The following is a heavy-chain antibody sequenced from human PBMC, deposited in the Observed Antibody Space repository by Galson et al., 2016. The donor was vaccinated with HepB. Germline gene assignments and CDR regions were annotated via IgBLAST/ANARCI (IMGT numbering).Heavy chain of an antibody. Sequence: SLRLSCAASGFIFSEYAMSWVRQAPGKGLEWVSAISKSGDYTYYADSVKGRFTISRDNSKNTLSLQMNSLRAEDTALYYCATDLGDRSVTVYYYMDAWGKGTTVTVSS. CDR2: ISKSGDYT. CDR1: GFIFSEYA. CDR3: ATDLGDRSVTVYYYMDA. D-gene: IGHD4-11*01. J-gene: IGHJ6*03. V-gene: IGHV3-23*01.